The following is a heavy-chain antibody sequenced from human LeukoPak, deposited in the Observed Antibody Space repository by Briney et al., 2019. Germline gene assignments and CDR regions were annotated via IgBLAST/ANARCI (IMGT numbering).Heavy chain of an antibody. Sequence: PGGSLRLSCVVSGFTLSDYAMSWVRQAPGKGLEWISAISGGGTPTFYADSVKGRFITSRDNSKNTLYLQMNSLRVEDTAVYYCARDLDDYNDFPPIFQYWGQGTQVIVSS. J-gene: IGHJ1*01. D-gene: IGHD5-24*01. CDR1: GFTLSDYA. CDR2: ISGGGTPT. CDR3: ARDLDDYNDFPPIFQY. V-gene: IGHV3-23*01.